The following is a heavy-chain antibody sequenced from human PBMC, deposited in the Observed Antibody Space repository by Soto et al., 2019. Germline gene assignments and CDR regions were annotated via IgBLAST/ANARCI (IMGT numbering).Heavy chain of an antibody. J-gene: IGHJ4*02. D-gene: IGHD6-19*01. CDR3: AREGAVAGSQDF. CDR2: IWYDGSYK. V-gene: IGHV3-33*08. CDR1: GFTFSTHG. Sequence: QVQVVESGGGVVQPGRSLRLSCAASGFTFSTHGMQWVRQAPGKGLEWVAVIWYDGSYKYYADSVKGRFTISRDSSNNTLYLQMNSLRVDDTAVYYCAREGAVAGSQDFWGQGTLVTVSS.